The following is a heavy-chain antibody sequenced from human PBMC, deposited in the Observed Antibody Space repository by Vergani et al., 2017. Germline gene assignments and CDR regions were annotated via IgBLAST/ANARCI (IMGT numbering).Heavy chain of an antibody. CDR1: GFTFSSYA. CDR2: ISGSGGST. J-gene: IGHJ4*02. V-gene: IGHV3-23*01. D-gene: IGHD5-24*01. Sequence: EVQLLESGGGLVQPGGSLRLSCAAPGFTFSSYAMSLVRQAPGKGLEWVSAISGSGGSTYYADSVQGRFTISRDKSKTTLYLKMNRLRAEDTAVYYCAKSVEMATSPFDYWGQGTLVTVSS. CDR3: AKSVEMATSPFDY.